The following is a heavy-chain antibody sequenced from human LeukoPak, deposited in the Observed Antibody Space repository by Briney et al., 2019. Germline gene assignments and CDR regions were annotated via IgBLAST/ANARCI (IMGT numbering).Heavy chain of an antibody. CDR3: ARDPAGVALFDY. Sequence: ASVKVSCKASGYTFTGYYMHWVRQAPGQGLEWMGWINPNSGGTNYAQKFQGRVTMTRDTSISTAYMELSRLRSDDTAVYYCARDPAGVALFDYWGQGTLVTVSS. CDR1: GYTFTGYY. CDR2: INPNSGGT. D-gene: IGHD3-10*01. V-gene: IGHV1-2*02. J-gene: IGHJ4*02.